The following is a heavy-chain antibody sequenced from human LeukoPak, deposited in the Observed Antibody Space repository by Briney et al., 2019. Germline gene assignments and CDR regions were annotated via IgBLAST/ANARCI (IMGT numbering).Heavy chain of an antibody. J-gene: IGHJ6*03. D-gene: IGHD3-16*01. CDR3: ARAGELRHMDV. V-gene: IGHV3-11*04. Sequence: KPGGSLRLSCAASGFTFSDYYMSWNRQAPGKGLEWVSTIKGTGLTTYYADSVKGRFTISRDNAKNSLFLQMSSLRADDTAIYYCARAGELRHMDVWGKGTAVTVSS. CDR2: IKGTGLTT. CDR1: GFTFSDYY.